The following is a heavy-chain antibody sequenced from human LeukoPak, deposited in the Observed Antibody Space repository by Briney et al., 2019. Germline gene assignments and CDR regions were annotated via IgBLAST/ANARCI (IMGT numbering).Heavy chain of an antibody. Sequence: SETLSLTCAVYGGSFSGYYWSWIRQPAGKGLEWIGRIYTSGSTNYNPSLKSRVTMSVDTSKNQFSLKLSSVTAADMAVYYCARSSATFDYWGQGTLVTVSS. D-gene: IGHD6-25*01. CDR1: GGSFSGYY. CDR3: ARSSATFDY. CDR2: IYTSGST. J-gene: IGHJ4*02. V-gene: IGHV4-59*10.